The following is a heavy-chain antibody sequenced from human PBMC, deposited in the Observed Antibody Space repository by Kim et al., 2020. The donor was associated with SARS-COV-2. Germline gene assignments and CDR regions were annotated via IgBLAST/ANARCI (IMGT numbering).Heavy chain of an antibody. CDR3: AKDSTLGRLYYFDY. CDR2: IKGLEWVSSSGASGI. V-gene: IGHV3-23*01. J-gene: IGHJ4*02. D-gene: IGHD1-1*01. CDR1: GFTFSIYG. Sequence: GGSLRLSCAVSGFTFSIYGMSWVRQAPGKGLEWVSSIKGLEWVSSSGASGIYYADSVKGRFTISRDDSKNTLYLQMNSLRVEDTAVYYCAKDSTLGRLYYFDYWGRGTLVTVSS.